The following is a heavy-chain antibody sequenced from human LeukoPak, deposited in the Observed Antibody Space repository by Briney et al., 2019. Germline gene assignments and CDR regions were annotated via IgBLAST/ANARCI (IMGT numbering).Heavy chain of an antibody. CDR3: ARGFWSRYFDY. J-gene: IGHJ4*02. V-gene: IGHV4-4*02. Sequence: PSETLSLTCAVSGGSISSSYWWSWVRQPPGKGLEWIGEVYHSGSTNYYPSLKSRVTISLDTSKNQFSLRLSSLTAADTAVYYCARGFWSRYFDYWGQGTLVTVSS. CDR2: VYHSGST. CDR1: GGSISSSYW. D-gene: IGHD2-8*02.